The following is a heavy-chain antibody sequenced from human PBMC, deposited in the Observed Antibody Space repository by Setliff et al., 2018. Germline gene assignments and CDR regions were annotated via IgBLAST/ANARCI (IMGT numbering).Heavy chain of an antibody. V-gene: IGHV1-8*02. CDR3: ARSFYGCFNY. CDR2: MNPNSGNT. J-gene: IGHJ4*02. CDR1: GGTFSNYA. Sequence: GASVKVSCKTSGGTFSNYAIGWVRQAPGQGLEWMGWMNPNSGNTGYAQKFQGRVTMTRNTSISTAYMELSSLRSDDTAVYYCARSFYGCFNYWGQGTLVTVSS. D-gene: IGHD3-10*01.